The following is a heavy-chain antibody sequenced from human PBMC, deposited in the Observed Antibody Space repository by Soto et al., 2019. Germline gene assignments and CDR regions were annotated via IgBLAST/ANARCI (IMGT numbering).Heavy chain of an antibody. D-gene: IGHD3-3*01. CDR1: GGSISSGGYY. Sequence: ASETLSLTCTVSGGSISSGGYYWSWNRQHPGKGLEWIGYIYYSGSTYYNPALKSRVTISVDTSKTQFSLKLSSVTAADTAVYYCASEIDFWSGYSYNWFDPWGQGTLVTVSS. J-gene: IGHJ5*02. CDR3: ASEIDFWSGYSYNWFDP. V-gene: IGHV4-31*03. CDR2: IYYSGST.